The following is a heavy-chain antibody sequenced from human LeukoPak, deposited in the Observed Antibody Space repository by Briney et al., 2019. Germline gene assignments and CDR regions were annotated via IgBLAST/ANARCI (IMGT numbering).Heavy chain of an antibody. V-gene: IGHV3-64*01. D-gene: IGHD6-19*01. CDR3: ARAGLAVAGPQDY. Sequence: GSLRLSCAASGFTFSSYAMHWVRQAPGKGLEYVSAISSNGGSTYYANSVKGRFTISRDNSKNTLYLQMGSLRAEDMAVYYCARAGLAVAGPQDYWGQGTLVTVSS. CDR2: ISSNGGST. J-gene: IGHJ4*02. CDR1: GFTFSSYA.